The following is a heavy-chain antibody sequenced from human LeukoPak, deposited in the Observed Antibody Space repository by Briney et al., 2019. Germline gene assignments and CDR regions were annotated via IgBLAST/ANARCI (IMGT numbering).Heavy chain of an antibody. Sequence: SVKVSCKASEGTFNSYAISWVRQAPGQGLEWMGRIIPIFGTANYAQKFLGRVTITADKSTSTVYMELSSLRSEDTAVYYCARSRPSGFIDYWDYWGQGTLVTASS. D-gene: IGHD4/OR15-4a*01. V-gene: IGHV1-69*06. J-gene: IGHJ4*02. CDR1: EGTFNSYA. CDR3: ARSRPSGFIDYWDY. CDR2: IIPIFGTA.